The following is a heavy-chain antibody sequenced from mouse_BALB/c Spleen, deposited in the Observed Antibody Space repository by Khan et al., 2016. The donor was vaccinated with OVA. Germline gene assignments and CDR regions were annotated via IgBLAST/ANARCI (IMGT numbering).Heavy chain of an antibody. Sequence: QVQLKQSGAELARPGASVKMSCKASGYTFTSYTIHWIKERPGQGLEWIGYINPSNGYTNYNQKFKDKATLTTDKSSNTAYLQLSSLTSDDSAVSSCIRDGAYHRNDGWFAYWGQGTLVNVSA. CDR2: INPSNGYT. V-gene: IGHV1-4*01. J-gene: IGHJ3*01. D-gene: IGHD2-14*01. CDR3: IRDGAYHRNDGWFAY. CDR1: GYTFTSYT.